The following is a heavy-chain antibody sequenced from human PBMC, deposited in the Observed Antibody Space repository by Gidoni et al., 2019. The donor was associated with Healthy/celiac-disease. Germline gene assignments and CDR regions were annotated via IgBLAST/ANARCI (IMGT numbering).Heavy chain of an antibody. Sequence: QVQLVESGGRVVQPGRSLRLSCAASGFTFSSYGMHWVRQAPGKGLEWVAVISYDGSNKYYADSVKGRFTISRDNSKNTLYLQMNSLRAEDTAVYYCAKEAPPSSYSQWYFDLWGRGTLVTVSS. CDR1: GFTFSSYG. CDR3: AKEAPPSSYSQWYFDL. J-gene: IGHJ2*01. D-gene: IGHD4-4*01. V-gene: IGHV3-30*18. CDR2: ISYDGSNK.